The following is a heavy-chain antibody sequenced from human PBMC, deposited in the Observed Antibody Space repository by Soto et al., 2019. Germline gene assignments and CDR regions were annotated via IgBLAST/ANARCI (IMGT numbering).Heavy chain of an antibody. J-gene: IGHJ6*02. V-gene: IGHV3-66*01. CDR2: INSGGNT. CDR1: GFDASVNY. Sequence: EVQLVESGGTLVQPGGSLRLSCAASGFDASVNYMNWIRQAPVKGLEWVSAINSGGNTFYADSVKGRFTISRDNSNNTLYRQMNSLRGEDTAMYYCVRENYYYGMDVWGQGTAVTVSS. CDR3: VRENYYYGMDV.